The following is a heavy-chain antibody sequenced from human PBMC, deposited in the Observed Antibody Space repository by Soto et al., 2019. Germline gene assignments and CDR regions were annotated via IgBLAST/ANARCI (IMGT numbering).Heavy chain of an antibody. Sequence: QVQLVESGGDVVQPGRSLRLSCAASGFTFSNYGMHWVRQAPGKRLEWVAFISYDGSTKYYADSVKGRFTISRDNSKNTLFLQMNSLRAEDTAVYYFAKDKSEYYFGSGIPLEYWGQGTLVTVSS. CDR1: GFTFSNYG. D-gene: IGHD3-10*01. V-gene: IGHV3-30*18. J-gene: IGHJ4*02. CDR2: ISYDGSTK. CDR3: AKDKSEYYFGSGIPLEY.